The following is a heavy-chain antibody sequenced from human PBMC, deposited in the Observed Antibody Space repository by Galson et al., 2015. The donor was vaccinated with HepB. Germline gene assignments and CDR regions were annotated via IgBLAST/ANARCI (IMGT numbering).Heavy chain of an antibody. J-gene: IGHJ4*02. CDR1: GFTFSDFA. D-gene: IGHD6-13*01. Sequence: SLRLSCAASGFTFSDFAMHWVRQAPGKGLEWVTVISYDGSNKYSADSVKGRFTISRDNSKNTLDLQMNSLRAEDTAVYYCARAPSSSWPFFDYWGQGTLVTVSS. CDR2: ISYDGSNK. V-gene: IGHV3-30-3*01. CDR3: ARAPSSSWPFFDY.